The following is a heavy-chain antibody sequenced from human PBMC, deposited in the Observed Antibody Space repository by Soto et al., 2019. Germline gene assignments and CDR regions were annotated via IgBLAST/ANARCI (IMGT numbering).Heavy chain of an antibody. CDR1: GFTVSSNY. V-gene: IGHV3-53*01. J-gene: IGHJ3*02. CDR3: ARVIAAAGTRAFDI. CDR2: IYSGGST. Sequence: GGSLRLSCAASGFTVSSNYMSWVRQAPGKGLEWVSVIYSGGSTYYADSVKGRFTISRDNSKNTLYLQMNSLRAEDTAVYYCARVIAAAGTRAFDIWGQGTMVTVSS. D-gene: IGHD6-13*01.